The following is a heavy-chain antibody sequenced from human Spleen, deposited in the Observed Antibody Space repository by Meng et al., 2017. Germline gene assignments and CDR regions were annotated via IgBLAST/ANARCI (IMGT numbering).Heavy chain of an antibody. Sequence: SCTVSGGSISSGGYYWSWIRQHPGKGLEWIGYIYYSGSTYYNPSLKSRVTISVGTSKNQFSLKLSSVTAADTAVYYCARGGPRDIVVVVASELDYWGQGTLVTVSS. V-gene: IGHV4-31*02. D-gene: IGHD2-15*01. CDR3: ARGGPRDIVVVVASELDY. CDR2: IYYSGST. CDR1: GGSISSGGYY. J-gene: IGHJ4*02.